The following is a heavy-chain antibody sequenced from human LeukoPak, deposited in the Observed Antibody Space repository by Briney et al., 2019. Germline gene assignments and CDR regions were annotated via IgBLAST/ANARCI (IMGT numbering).Heavy chain of an antibody. Sequence: PGGSLRLSCVASGLTLSSSSMAWVRQAPGGRPDWVSDIYSDSGDTYYADSVKGRFSISRDDSKNTLYLQMYSLRTEDTATYYCAKRLNHNYFEYWGRGTLVTVAS. CDR1: GLTLSSSS. CDR3: AKRLNHNYFEY. D-gene: IGHD6-19*01. J-gene: IGHJ4*02. CDR2: IYSDSGDT. V-gene: IGHV3-23*01.